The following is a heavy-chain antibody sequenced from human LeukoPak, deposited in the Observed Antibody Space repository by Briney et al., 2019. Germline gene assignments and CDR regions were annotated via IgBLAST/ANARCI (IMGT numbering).Heavy chain of an antibody. CDR2: IWYDGSNK. V-gene: IGHV3-33*01. CDR1: GFTFSSYG. J-gene: IGHJ4*02. Sequence: GSLRLSCAASGFTFSSYGMHWVRQAPGKGLEWVAVIWYDGSNKYYAISVKGRFTISRDNSKNTLYLQMGSLRAEDMAVYYCARGRGYIYGYDYWGQGTLVTVSS. D-gene: IGHD5-18*01. CDR3: ARGRGYIYGYDY.